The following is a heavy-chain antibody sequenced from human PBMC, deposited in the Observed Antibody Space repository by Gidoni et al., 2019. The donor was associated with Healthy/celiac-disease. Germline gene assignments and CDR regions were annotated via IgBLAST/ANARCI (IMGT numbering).Heavy chain of an antibody. CDR3: ARTTYYYDSSGYPSKVPYYFDY. Sequence: EVQLVESGGGVVRPGGSLRLSCAASGFTFDDYGMSWVRQAPGKGLEWVSGINWNGGSTGYADSVKGRFTISRDNAKNSLYLQMNSLRAEDTALYYCARTTYYYDSSGYPSKVPYYFDYWGQGTLVTVSS. D-gene: IGHD3-22*01. CDR1: GFTFDDYG. CDR2: INWNGGST. V-gene: IGHV3-20*04. J-gene: IGHJ4*02.